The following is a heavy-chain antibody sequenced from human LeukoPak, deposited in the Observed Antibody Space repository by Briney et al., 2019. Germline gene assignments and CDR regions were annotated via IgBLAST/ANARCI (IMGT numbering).Heavy chain of an antibody. J-gene: IGHJ4*02. D-gene: IGHD5-12*01. Sequence: SETLSLTCAVYGGSFSGYYWSWIRQPPGKGLEWIGSIYHSGTTYYNPSLKSRVTISVDTSKNQFSLKLNSVTAADTAVYYCARDGGYGGYDDYWGQGNLVTVSS. CDR3: ARDGGYGGYDDY. V-gene: IGHV4-34*01. CDR1: GGSFSGYY. CDR2: IYHSGTT.